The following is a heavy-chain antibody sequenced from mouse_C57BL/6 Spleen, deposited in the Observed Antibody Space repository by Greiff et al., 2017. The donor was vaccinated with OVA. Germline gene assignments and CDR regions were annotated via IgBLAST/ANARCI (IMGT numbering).Heavy chain of an antibody. V-gene: IGHV1-15*01. J-gene: IGHJ2*01. Sequence: QVQLQQSGAELVRPGASVTLSCKASGYTFTDYEMHWVKQTPVHGLEWIGAIDPETGGTAYNQKFKGKAILTADKSSSTAYMELRSLTSEDSAVYYCTRDGIYYYGSSYYWGQGTTLTVSS. CDR3: TRDGIYYYGSSYY. CDR2: IDPETGGT. CDR1: GYTFTDYE. D-gene: IGHD1-1*01.